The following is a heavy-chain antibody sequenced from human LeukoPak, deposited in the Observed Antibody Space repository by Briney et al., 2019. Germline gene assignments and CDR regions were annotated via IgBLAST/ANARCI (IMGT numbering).Heavy chain of an antibody. CDR2: IYHSGST. D-gene: IGHD2-21*02. V-gene: IGHV4-38-2*02. CDR3: ARDLCGGDCSYFDY. CDR1: GYSISSGYY. Sequence: SETLSLTCTVSGYSISSGYYWGWIRQPPGKGLEWIGSIYHSGSTYYNPSLKSRVTISVDTSKNQFSLKLSSVTAADTAVYYCARDLCGGDCSYFDYWGQGTLVTVSS. J-gene: IGHJ4*02.